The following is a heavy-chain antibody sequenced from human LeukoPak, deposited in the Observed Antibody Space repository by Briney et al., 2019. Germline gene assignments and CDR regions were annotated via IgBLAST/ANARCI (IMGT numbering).Heavy chain of an antibody. J-gene: IGHJ5*02. CDR1: GYSFTSYW. D-gene: IGHD5-18*01. V-gene: IGHV5-51*01. CDR3: ARQGYSYGYGEYNWFDP. Sequence: GESLKISCKGSGYSFTSYWIGWVRQMPGKGLEWMGIIYPGDSDTRYSPSFQGQVTISADKSISPAYLQWSSLKASDTAMYYCARQGYSYGYGEYNWFDPWGQGTLVTVSS. CDR2: IYPGDSDT.